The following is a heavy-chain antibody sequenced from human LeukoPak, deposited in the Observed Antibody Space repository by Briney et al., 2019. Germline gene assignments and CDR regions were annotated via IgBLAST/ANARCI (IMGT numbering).Heavy chain of an antibody. V-gene: IGHV3-74*01. J-gene: IGHJ2*01. CDR3: ARDGRITIFGVAQNWYFDL. CDR2: INGDGSTT. D-gene: IGHD3-3*01. Sequence: GGSLRLSCAASGFTFSSYWMHWVRQAPGKGLVWVSRINGDGSTTTYVDSVKGRFTISRDNAKNTVYLQMNSLRVDDTAVYYCARDGRITIFGVAQNWYFDLWGRGTLVTVSS. CDR1: GFTFSSYW.